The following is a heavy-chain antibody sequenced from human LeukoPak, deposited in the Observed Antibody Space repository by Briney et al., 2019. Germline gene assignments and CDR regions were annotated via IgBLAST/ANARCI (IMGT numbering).Heavy chain of an antibody. D-gene: IGHD5-12*01. CDR1: GFTFSSYA. J-gene: IGHJ3*02. V-gene: IGHV3-30-3*01. CDR3: ARGDSGYALGAFDI. Sequence: PGGSLRLSCAASGFTFSSYAMHWVRQAPGKGLEWVALISYDGNNKHYADSVKGRFTISRDNAKNSLYLQMNSLRAEDTALYHCARGDSGYALGAFDIWGQGTMVTVSS. CDR2: ISYDGNNK.